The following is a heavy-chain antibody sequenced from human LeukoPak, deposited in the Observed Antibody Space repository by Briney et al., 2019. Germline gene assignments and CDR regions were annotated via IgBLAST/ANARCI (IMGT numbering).Heavy chain of an antibody. CDR3: ARGPNYVWGSYRYLDY. J-gene: IGHJ4*02. D-gene: IGHD3-16*02. V-gene: IGHV4-30-4*01. CDR2: IYYSGST. Sequence: PSETLSLTCTVSGASISSGDYYWSWIRQSPGKGLEWIGYIYYSGSTSYNPSLKSRVTISVDTSKNQFSLKLTSVTAADTAVYYCARGPNYVWGSYRYLDYWGQGTLVTVSS. CDR1: GASISSGDYY.